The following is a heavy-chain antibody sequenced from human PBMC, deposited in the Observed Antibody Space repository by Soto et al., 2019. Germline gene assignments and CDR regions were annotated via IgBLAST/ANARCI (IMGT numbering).Heavy chain of an antibody. CDR3: AKVISGYDPYYYYYMDV. V-gene: IGHV3-9*01. D-gene: IGHD5-12*01. CDR1: GFTFDDYA. J-gene: IGHJ6*03. CDR2: ISWNSGSI. Sequence: GGSLRLSCAASGFTFDDYAMHWVRQAPGKGLEWVSGISWNSGSIGYADSVKGRFTISRDNAKNSLYLQMNSLRAEDTALYYCAKVISGYDPYYYYYMDVWGKGTTVTVSS.